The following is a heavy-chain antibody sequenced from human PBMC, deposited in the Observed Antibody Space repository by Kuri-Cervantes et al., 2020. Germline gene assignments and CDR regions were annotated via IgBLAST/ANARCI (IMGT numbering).Heavy chain of an antibody. CDR2: INHSGNT. V-gene: IGHV4-34*01. Sequence: GSLRLSCAVYGVSFSAYSWSWIRQPPGKGLGWIGEINHSGNTNYNPSLKSRVTISLDTSKNQFSLKLSSVTAADTAVYYCARQVVTVYLDAFDIWGQGTMVTVSS. J-gene: IGHJ3*02. CDR3: ARQVVTVYLDAFDI. D-gene: IGHD4-23*01. CDR1: GVSFSAYS.